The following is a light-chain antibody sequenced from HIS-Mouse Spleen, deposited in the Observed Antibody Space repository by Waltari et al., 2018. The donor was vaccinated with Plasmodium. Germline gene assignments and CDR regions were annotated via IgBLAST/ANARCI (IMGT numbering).Light chain of an antibody. CDR1: SSNIGSNT. J-gene: IGLJ3*02. V-gene: IGLV1-44*01. Sequence: QSVLTQPPSASGTPGQRVTISCSGSSSNIGSNTVNWYQQLPGTAPKLLIYSNKQRPSGVPCRSSGSKSGTSASLAISGLQSEDEADYYCAAWDDSLNGWVFGGGTKLTVL. CDR3: AAWDDSLNGWV. CDR2: SNK.